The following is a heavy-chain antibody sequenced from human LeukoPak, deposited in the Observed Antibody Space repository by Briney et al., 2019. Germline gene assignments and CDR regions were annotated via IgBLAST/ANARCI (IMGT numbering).Heavy chain of an antibody. J-gene: IGHJ3*02. CDR3: ALLELLADAFDI. CDR1: GYTFTSYD. CDR2: MNPNSGNT. D-gene: IGHD3-3*02. V-gene: IGHV1-8*01. Sequence: ASVKVSCKASGYTFTSYDINWVRQATGQGLEWMGWMNPNSGNTGYAQKFQGRVTMTRNTSISTAYMELSSLRSEDTAVYYCALLELLADAFDIWGQGTMVTVSS.